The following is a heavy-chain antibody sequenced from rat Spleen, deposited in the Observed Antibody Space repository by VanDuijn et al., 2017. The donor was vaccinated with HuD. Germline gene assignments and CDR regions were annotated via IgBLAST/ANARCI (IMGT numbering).Heavy chain of an antibody. CDR3: ARHGTINTMVRYYFDY. J-gene: IGHJ2*01. Sequence: EVQLVESGGGLVQPGRSMKLSCAASGFTFSNYGMAWVRQAPKKGLEWVAYISYDGGSTYYRDSVKGRFTISRDDAKSTLYLQMDSLRSEDTATYYCARHGTINTMVRYYFDYWGQGDMVTVSS. V-gene: IGHV5-25*01. D-gene: IGHD1-1*01. CDR1: GFTFSNYG. CDR2: ISYDGGST.